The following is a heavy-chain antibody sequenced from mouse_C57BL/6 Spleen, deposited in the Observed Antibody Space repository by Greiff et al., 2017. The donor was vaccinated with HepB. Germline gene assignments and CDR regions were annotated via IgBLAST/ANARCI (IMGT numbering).Heavy chain of an antibody. V-gene: IGHV1-82*01. CDR2: IYPGDGDT. CDR3: HYYDCHRGAMDY. CDR1: GYAFSSSW. J-gene: IGHJ4*01. D-gene: IGHD2-4*01. Sequence: VQLQQSGPELVKPGASVKISCKASGYAFSSSWMNWVKQRPGKGLEWIGRIYPGDGDTNYNGKFKGKATLTAAKSSSTAYMQLSSLTSEDSAVSFCHYYDCHRGAMDYWGQGTAVTVSS.